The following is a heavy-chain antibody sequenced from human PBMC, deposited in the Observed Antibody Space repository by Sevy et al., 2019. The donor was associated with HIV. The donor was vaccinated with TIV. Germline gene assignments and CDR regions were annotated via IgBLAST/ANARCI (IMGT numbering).Heavy chain of an antibody. D-gene: IGHD3-22*01. CDR2: INPKSDDT. CDR1: GFTFTDYF. J-gene: IGHJ4*02. CDR3: ARGLRGFLHYDSSGSSTSHLDY. Sequence: ASVKVSCKASGFTFTDYFIHWVRQAPGQGLEWMGWINPKSDDTNFAQKFQDRVTMTQDTSVGTAYMELGRLRSDDTAVYYCARGLRGFLHYDSSGSSTSHLDYWGQGTLVTVSS. V-gene: IGHV1-2*02.